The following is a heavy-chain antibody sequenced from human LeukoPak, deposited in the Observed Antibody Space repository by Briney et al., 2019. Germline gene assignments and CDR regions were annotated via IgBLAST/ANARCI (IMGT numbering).Heavy chain of an antibody. Sequence: PGGSLRLSCAASGFSVNSNYMSWVRQAPGKGLEWVSAISGSGGSTYYADSVKGRFTISRDNSENTLYLQMNSLRAEDTAVYYCAKDMGIHFDYWGQGTLVTVSS. D-gene: IGHD3-10*01. J-gene: IGHJ4*02. CDR3: AKDMGIHFDY. CDR1: GFSVNSNY. V-gene: IGHV3-23*01. CDR2: ISGSGGST.